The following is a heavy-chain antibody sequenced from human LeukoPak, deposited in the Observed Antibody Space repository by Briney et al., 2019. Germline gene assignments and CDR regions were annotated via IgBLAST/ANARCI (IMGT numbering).Heavy chain of an antibody. V-gene: IGHV3-23*01. D-gene: IGHD3-10*01. CDR2: ISGSGYST. CDR3: AHIFYYGSGSYGDY. CDR1: GLTFNNYA. J-gene: IGHJ4*02. Sequence: PGGSLRLSCAASGLTFNNYAMSWVRQAPGKGLEWVSGISGSGYSTYYADSVKGRFTISRDNSKNTLYLQMNSLRAEDTAVYYCAHIFYYGSGSYGDYWGQGTLVTVSS.